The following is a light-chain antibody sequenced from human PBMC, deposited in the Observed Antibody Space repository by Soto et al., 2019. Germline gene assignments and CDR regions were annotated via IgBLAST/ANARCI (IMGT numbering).Light chain of an antibody. CDR3: CSFAGSYSYV. J-gene: IGLJ1*01. CDR1: SSDVGRYDY. Sequence: QSVLTQPRSVSGSPGQPVTISCTGTSSDVGRYDYVSWYQQYPGEAPKLIIYDVTERPSGVPDRFSGSKSGNTASLTISGLRAEDEAAYSCCSFAGSYSYVFGRGTKVTVL. CDR2: DVT. V-gene: IGLV2-11*01.